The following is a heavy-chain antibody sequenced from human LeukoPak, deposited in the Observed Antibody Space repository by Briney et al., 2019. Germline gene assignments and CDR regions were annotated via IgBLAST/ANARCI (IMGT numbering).Heavy chain of an antibody. CDR3: ATDPRQWGYYDSSGYYY. J-gene: IGHJ4*02. D-gene: IGHD3-22*01. V-gene: IGHV1-24*01. CDR1: GYTLTELS. Sequence: ASVKVSCKVSGYTLTELSMHWARQAPGKGLEWMGGFDPEDGETIYAQKFQGRVTMTEDTSTDTAYMELSSLRSEDTAVYCCATDPRQWGYYDSSGYYYWGQGTLVTVSS. CDR2: FDPEDGET.